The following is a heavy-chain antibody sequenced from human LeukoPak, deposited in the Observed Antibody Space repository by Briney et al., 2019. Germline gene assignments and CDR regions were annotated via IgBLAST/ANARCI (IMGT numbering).Heavy chain of an antibody. CDR3: ARVGPPDLISSSHHFDY. J-gene: IGHJ4*02. V-gene: IGHV4-59*01. D-gene: IGHD6-6*01. CDR2: IYYSGST. CDR1: GGSISSYY. Sequence: PSETLSLTCTVSGGSISSYYWSWIRQPPGKGLEWIGYIYYSGSTNYNPSLKSRVTLSVGTSQNQFSLKLSSVTAADTAVYYCARVGPPDLISSSHHFDYWGQGTLVTVSS.